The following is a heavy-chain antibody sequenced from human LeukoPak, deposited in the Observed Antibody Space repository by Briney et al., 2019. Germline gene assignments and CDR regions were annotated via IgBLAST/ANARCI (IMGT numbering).Heavy chain of an antibody. D-gene: IGHD3-22*01. CDR1: GFAFSSYG. CDR3: AKEGLYYYDSSGYTEGYFDY. CDR2: ISYDGSNK. Sequence: GGSLRLSCAASGFAFSSYGMHWVRQAPGKGLEWVAVISYDGSNKYYADSVKGRFTISRDNSKNTLYLQMNSLRAEDTAVYYCAKEGLYYYDSSGYTEGYFDYWGQGTLVTVSS. J-gene: IGHJ4*02. V-gene: IGHV3-30*18.